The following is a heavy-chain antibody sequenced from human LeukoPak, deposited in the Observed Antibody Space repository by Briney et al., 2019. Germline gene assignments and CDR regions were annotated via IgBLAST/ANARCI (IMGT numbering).Heavy chain of an antibody. V-gene: IGHV3-23*01. CDR3: AKGYGSGSYTTNYGMDV. Sequence: GGSLRLSCAASGFTFSSYAMSWVRQAPGKGLEWVSAISGSGGSTYYADSVKGRFTISRDNAKNSLYLQMNSLRAEDTALYYCAKGYGSGSYTTNYGMDVWGQGTTVTVSS. CDR2: ISGSGGST. D-gene: IGHD3-10*01. J-gene: IGHJ6*02. CDR1: GFTFSSYA.